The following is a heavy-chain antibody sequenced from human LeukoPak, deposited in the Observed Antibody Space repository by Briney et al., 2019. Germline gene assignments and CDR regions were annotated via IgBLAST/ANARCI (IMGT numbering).Heavy chain of an antibody. Sequence: SETLSLTCAVYGGSFSDYFWSWIRQPPGKGLEWIGEISHSGSTTYNPSLRSRVTISGDTSKKQFSLKLSSVTAADTAVYHCASSSPPEGYYYYGMDVWGQGTTVTVSS. V-gene: IGHV4-34*01. CDR1: GGSFSDYF. D-gene: IGHD6-13*01. CDR2: ISHSGST. CDR3: ASSSPPEGYYYYGMDV. J-gene: IGHJ6*02.